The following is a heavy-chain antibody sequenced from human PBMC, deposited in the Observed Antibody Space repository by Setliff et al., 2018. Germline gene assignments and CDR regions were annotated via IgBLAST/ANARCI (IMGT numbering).Heavy chain of an antibody. Sequence: PSETLSLTCTVSGGPISSSNYYWGWIRQPPGKGLEWIGSINYRGSTHDNPSLRSRVTMSVDTSKSHFSLTLRSLTAADTAVYYCATTTLGRYCSGGNCYFGYWGQGTLVTVSS. V-gene: IGHV4-39*02. D-gene: IGHD2-15*01. J-gene: IGHJ4*02. CDR3: ATTTLGRYCSGGNCYFGY. CDR2: INYRGST. CDR1: GGPISSSNYY.